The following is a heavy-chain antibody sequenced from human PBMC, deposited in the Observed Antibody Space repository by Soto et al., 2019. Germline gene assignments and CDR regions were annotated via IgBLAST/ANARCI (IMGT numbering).Heavy chain of an antibody. CDR3: ASRDPGTSVDY. V-gene: IGHV4-4*02. CDR2: IYRTRST. J-gene: IGHJ4*02. Sequence: LSLTCAVSGGSFTSNNWWTWVRQPPGQGLEWIGEIYRTRSTNYNPSLKSRVTISLDKSENQFSLKVTSLTAADTAVYYCASRDPGTSVDYWGQGTLVTVSS. D-gene: IGHD1-7*01. CDR1: GGSFTSNNW.